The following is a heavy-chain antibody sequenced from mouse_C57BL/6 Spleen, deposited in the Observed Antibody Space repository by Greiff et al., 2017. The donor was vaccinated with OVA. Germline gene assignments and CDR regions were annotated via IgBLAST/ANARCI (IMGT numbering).Heavy chain of an antibody. V-gene: IGHV1-85*01. CDR2: IYPRDGST. Sequence: QVQLQQSGPELVKPGASVKLSSKASGYTFTNYDINWVKQRPGQGLEWIGWIYPRDGSTKYNEKFKGKATLTVDTSSSTAYMELHSLTSEDSAVYFCARDDGYLLFDYWGQGTTLTVSS. J-gene: IGHJ2*01. CDR1: GYTFTNYD. D-gene: IGHD2-3*01. CDR3: ARDDGYLLFDY.